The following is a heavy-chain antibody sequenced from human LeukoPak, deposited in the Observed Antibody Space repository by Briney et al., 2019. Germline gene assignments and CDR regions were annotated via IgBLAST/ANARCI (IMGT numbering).Heavy chain of an antibody. V-gene: IGHV4-39*07. J-gene: IGHJ6*03. CDR1: GGSISSSSYY. CDR3: ARTVRGIAVAGTFVFYYYYMDV. D-gene: IGHD6-19*01. Sequence: SETLSLTCTVSGGSISSSSYYWGWIRQPPGKGLEWIGEIYHSGSTNYNPSLKSRVTISVDKSKNQFSLKLSSVTAADTAVYYCARTVRGIAVAGTFVFYYYYMDVWGKGTTVTVSS. CDR2: IYHSGST.